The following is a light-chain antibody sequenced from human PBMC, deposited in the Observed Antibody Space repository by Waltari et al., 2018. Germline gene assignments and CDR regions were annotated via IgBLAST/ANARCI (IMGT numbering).Light chain of an antibody. Sequence: QFALTQPSARSGSPGTSATLPCTGACRGIGKYDLGSWYQRHPGNAPKLVISDVNKRPSGVSDRFSGSKSGDTASLTISGLHFEDEADYYCCSYAGNYIWVFGGGTRLTVL. V-gene: IGLV2-23*02. CDR1: CRGIGKYDL. J-gene: IGLJ3*02. CDR3: CSYAGNYIWV. CDR2: DVN.